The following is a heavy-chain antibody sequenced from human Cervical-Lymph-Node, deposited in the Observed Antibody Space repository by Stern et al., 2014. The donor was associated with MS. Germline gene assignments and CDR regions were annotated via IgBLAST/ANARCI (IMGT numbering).Heavy chain of an antibody. CDR3: ARVSYDFWSGYYVFDY. J-gene: IGHJ4*02. CDR2: LYYSGST. V-gene: IGHV4-31*03. Sequence: QLQLQESGPGLVKPSQTLSLTCTVSGGSISSGGYYWSWIRQHPGKGLEWIGYLYYSGSTYYKPSLKSRVTISVDTSKNHFSLKLSSVTAADTAVYYCARVSYDFWSGYYVFDYWGQGTLVTVSS. D-gene: IGHD3-3*01. CDR1: GGSISSGGYY.